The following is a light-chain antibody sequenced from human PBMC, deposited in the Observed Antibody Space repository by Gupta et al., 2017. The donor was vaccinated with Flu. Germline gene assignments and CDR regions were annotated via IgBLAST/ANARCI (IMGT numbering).Light chain of an antibody. J-gene: IGKJ5*01. CDR2: DAS. CDR3: HQDGSSPLT. CDR1: QSVSRDF. Sequence: EIVLTQSPGTLSLSPGERATLSCRASQSVSRDFLAWYQQKPGQAPRLLIYDASSRATGIPDRFSGSGSGTDFTLTISRLEPEDFAVYFCHQDGSSPLTFGQGTRLEIK. V-gene: IGKV3-20*01.